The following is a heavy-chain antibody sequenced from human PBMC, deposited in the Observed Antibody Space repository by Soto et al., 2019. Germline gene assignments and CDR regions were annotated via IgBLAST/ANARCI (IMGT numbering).Heavy chain of an antibody. J-gene: IGHJ6*02. CDR3: ARGGLRGYKVRRFGYYGMDV. D-gene: IGHD5-18*01. V-gene: IGHV4-59*01. CDR1: GGSISSYY. Sequence: SETLSLTCTVSGGSISSYYWSWIRQPPGKGLEWIGYIYYSGSTNYNPSLKSRVTISVDTSKNQFSLKLSSVTAADTAVYYCARGGLRGYKVRRFGYYGMDVWGQGTTVTVSS. CDR2: IYYSGST.